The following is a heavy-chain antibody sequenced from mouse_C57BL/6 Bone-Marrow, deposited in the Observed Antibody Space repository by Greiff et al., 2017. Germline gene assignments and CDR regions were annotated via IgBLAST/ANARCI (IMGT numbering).Heavy chain of an antibody. CDR3: ASSTGTGWYCDV. CDR2: IYPSDSET. D-gene: IGHD4-1*02. Sequence: QVQLQQPGAELVRPGSSVKLSCKASGYTFTSYWMDWVKQRPGQGLEWIGNIYPSDSETHYNQKFKDKATLTVDKSSSTAYMQLSSLTSEDSAVYYCASSTGTGWYCDVWGTGTTVTVSS. V-gene: IGHV1-61*01. J-gene: IGHJ1*03. CDR1: GYTFTSYW.